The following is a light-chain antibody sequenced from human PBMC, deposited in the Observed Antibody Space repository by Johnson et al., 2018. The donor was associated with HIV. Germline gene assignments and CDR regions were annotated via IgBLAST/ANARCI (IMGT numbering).Light chain of an antibody. CDR1: SSNIGNNF. Sequence: QSVLTQPPSVSAAPGQKVTISCSGSSSNIGNNFVSWYQHLPGTTPKLLIYANNKRPSGIPDRFSGSKSGTSATLGITGLQTGDEADYYCGTGDSSLRSCFFGTGTKVTVL. CDR3: GTGDSSLRSCF. CDR2: ANN. J-gene: IGLJ1*01. V-gene: IGLV1-51*01.